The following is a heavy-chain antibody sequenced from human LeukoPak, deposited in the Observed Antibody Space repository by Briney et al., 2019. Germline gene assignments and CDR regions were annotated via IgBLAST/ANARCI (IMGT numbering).Heavy chain of an antibody. CDR1: GSIXXYY. J-gene: IGHJ6*03. Sequence: GSIXXYYWSWIRQPPGKGLEWIGYIYYSGSTNYNPSLKSRVTISVDTSKNQCSLKLSSVTAADTAVYYCAXXXXXXXGYXXVWGKGTTVTISS. CDR3: AXXXXXXXGYXXV. V-gene: IGHV4-59*01. CDR2: IYYSGST.